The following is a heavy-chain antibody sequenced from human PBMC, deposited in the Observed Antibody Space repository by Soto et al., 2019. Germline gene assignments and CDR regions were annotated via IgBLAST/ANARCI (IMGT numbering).Heavy chain of an antibody. V-gene: IGHV3-74*01. J-gene: IGHJ6*01. CDR1: GFTFSKSW. CDR2: MNGEGSST. D-gene: IGHD3-3*01. Sequence: EVQLVESGGGLVQPGGSLRLSCAASGFTFSKSWMHWVRQAPGKGLVWVSRMNGEGSSTTYADSVEGRFSISRDNARNTLYLQMNSLRAEDTAVYYWATGGDFWSGIMDVWGQGTTVTVSS. CDR3: ATGGDFWSGIMDV.